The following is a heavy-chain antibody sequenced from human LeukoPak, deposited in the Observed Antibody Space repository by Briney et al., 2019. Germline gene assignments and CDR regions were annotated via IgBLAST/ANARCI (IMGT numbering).Heavy chain of an antibody. CDR1: GYTFTIYY. CDR2: INPSGGST. Sequence: ASVNVSCTASGYTFTIYYMDWGRQAPGQGVEWVGVINPSGGSTSYAQKFQGRVTMTRDTSTSTVYMELSSLRSEDTAVYYCARGVRIVVVPAAEFDPWGQGTLVTVSS. CDR3: ARGVRIVVVPAAEFDP. J-gene: IGHJ5*02. V-gene: IGHV1-46*01. D-gene: IGHD2-2*01.